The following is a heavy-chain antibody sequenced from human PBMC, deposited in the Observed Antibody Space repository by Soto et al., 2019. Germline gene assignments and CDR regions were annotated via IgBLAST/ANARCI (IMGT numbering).Heavy chain of an antibody. CDR3: ARDRVGATD. CDR1: GYTLTNYA. CDR2: INTYNGNS. Sequence: ASVKVSCKASGYTLTNYAISWVRQAPGQGPEWMGWINTYNGNSNYAQKVQGRVTMTTDTSTSTAYMELRSLRSDDTAVYYCARDRVGATDWGQGTLVTVSS. D-gene: IGHD1-26*01. J-gene: IGHJ4*02. V-gene: IGHV1-18*01.